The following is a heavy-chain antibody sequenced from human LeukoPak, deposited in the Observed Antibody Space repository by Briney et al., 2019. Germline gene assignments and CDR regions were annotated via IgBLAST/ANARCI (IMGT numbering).Heavy chain of an antibody. CDR3: PRKSGDCAPPSWFDP. V-gene: IGHV1-69*13. J-gene: IGHJ5*02. CDR2: IIPIFGTA. Sequence: SVKVSCKASGGTFSSYAISWVRQAPGQGLEWMGGIIPIFGTANYAQKFQGRVTITADESTSTAYLELSSLRSEATAVYYCPRKSGDCAPPSWFDPWAREPWSPSPQ. D-gene: IGHD2-21*02. CDR1: GGTFSSYA.